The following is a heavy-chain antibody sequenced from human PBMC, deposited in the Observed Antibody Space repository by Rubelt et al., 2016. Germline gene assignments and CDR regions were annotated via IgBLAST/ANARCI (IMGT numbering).Heavy chain of an antibody. Sequence: GKGLEWVGFIRSKAYGGTTEYAASVKGRFTISRDDSKSIAYLQMNSLKTEETAVYYCTTDLSSISCYETCPSPYWGQGTLVTVSS. J-gene: IGHJ4*02. CDR2: IRSKAYGGTT. V-gene: IGHV3-49*02. CDR3: TTDLSSISCYETCPSPY. D-gene: IGHD2-2*01.